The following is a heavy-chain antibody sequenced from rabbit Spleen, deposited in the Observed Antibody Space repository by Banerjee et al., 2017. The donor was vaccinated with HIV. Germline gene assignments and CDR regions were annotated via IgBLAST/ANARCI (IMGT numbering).Heavy chain of an antibody. J-gene: IGHJ6*01. CDR3: ARDTSSSFSSYGMDL. CDR1: GFSFSSRYY. Sequence: QEQLVEYGGGLVQPEGSLTLTCTASGFSFSSRYYMCWVRQAPGKGLEWIGCVGSGATGNTYYASWAKGRFTISKTSSTTVTLQVTSLTAADTATYFCARDTSSSFSSYGMDLWGPGTLVTVS. V-gene: IGHV1S45*01. D-gene: IGHD1-1*01. CDR2: VGSGATGNT.